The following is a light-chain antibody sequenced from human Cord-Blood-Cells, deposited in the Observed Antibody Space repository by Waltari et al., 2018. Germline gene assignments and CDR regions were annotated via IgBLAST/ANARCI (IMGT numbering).Light chain of an antibody. CDR3: QQSYSTPYS. J-gene: IGKJ2*03. V-gene: IGKV1-39*01. Sequence: ITCRASQSISSYLDWYQQKPGKAPKLLIYAASSLQSGVPSRFSGSGSGTDFTLTISSLQPEDFATYYCQQSYSTPYSFGQGTKLEIK. CDR1: QSISSY. CDR2: AAS.